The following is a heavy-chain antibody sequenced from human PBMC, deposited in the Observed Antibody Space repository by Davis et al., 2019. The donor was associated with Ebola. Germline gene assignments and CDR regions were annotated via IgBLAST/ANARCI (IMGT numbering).Heavy chain of an antibody. CDR1: GGSISSGGYY. CDR3: ARDGYNWNWFDP. J-gene: IGHJ5*02. Sequence: SETLSLTCTVSGGSISSGGYYWSWIRQHPGKGLEWIGYIYYSGSTYYNPSLKSRFTISVDTTKTQFSLKLSSVTAADTAVYYCARDGYNWNWFDPWGQGTLVTVSS. CDR2: IYYSGST. V-gene: IGHV4-31*03. D-gene: IGHD5-24*01.